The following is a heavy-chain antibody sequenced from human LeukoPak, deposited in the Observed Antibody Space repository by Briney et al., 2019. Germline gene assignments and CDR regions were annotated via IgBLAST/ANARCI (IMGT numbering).Heavy chain of an antibody. D-gene: IGHD3-9*01. J-gene: IGHJ4*02. Sequence: GESLKISCKGSGYSFTSYWIGWVRQMPGKGLEWMGIIYPGDSDTRYSPSFQGQVTISADKSISTAYLQWSSLKASDTAMYYCARHRAYYDILTGYSSEDYFDYWGQGTLVTVSS. CDR2: IYPGDSDT. CDR1: GYSFTSYW. V-gene: IGHV5-51*01. CDR3: ARHRAYYDILTGYSSEDYFDY.